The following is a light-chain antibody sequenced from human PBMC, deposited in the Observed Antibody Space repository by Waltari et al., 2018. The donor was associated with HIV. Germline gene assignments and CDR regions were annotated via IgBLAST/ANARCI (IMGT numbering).Light chain of an antibody. J-gene: IGLJ1*01. CDR3: CSHAGNLIFA. CDR1: SSYVDTF. CDR2: DVS. V-gene: IGLV2-11*01. Sequence: QSALTQPHSVSGSPGQSLTISCTGTSSYVDTFVSWYQHHPGKAPKVIIYDVSKRPSGVPDRFSCSKSGNTAFLTISGLQAEDEADYHCCSHAGNLIFAFGTGTKVTVL.